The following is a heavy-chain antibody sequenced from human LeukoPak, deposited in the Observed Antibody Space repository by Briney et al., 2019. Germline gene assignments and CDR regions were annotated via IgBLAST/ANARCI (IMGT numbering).Heavy chain of an antibody. D-gene: IGHD6-13*01. J-gene: IGHJ4*02. CDR1: GGSISSGGYY. CDR3: ARAGRASSFVDY. CDR2: IYYSGST. Sequence: SQTLSLTRTVSGGSISSGGYYWTWIRQHPGKGLEWIAYIYYSGSTYYNPSLRSRVTISVDTSNNQFSLKLSSVTAADTAVYYCARAGRASSFVDYWGQGTLVTVSS. V-gene: IGHV4-31*03.